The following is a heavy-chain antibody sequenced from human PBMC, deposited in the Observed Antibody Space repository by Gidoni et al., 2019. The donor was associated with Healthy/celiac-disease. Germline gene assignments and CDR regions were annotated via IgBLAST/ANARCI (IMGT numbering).Heavy chain of an antibody. J-gene: IGHJ5*02. CDR3: ARGGAAADNWFDP. Sequence: QVQLQESGPGLVKPSETLSLTCTVSGGSISSYYWSWIRQPPGKGLEWIGYIYYSGSTNYNPSLKSRVTISVDTSKNQFSLKLSSVTAADTAVYYCARGGAAADNWFDPWGQGTLVTVSS. V-gene: IGHV4-59*01. CDR1: GGSISSYY. CDR2: IYYSGST. D-gene: IGHD6-13*01.